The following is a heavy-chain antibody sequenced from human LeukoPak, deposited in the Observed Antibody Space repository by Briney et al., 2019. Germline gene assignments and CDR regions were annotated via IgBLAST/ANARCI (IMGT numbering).Heavy chain of an antibody. D-gene: IGHD4-23*01. CDR2: ISHSEST. V-gene: IGHV4-4*02. J-gene: IGHJ4*02. CDR3: ARRWYDPGTYQYYFDY. CDR1: GGSISSPNW. Sequence: SETLSLTCSVFGGSISSPNWWSWVRQPPGKGPEWIGEISHSESTYYNPSLKSRVTISLDKSNNQFSLNLSSVTAADTAVYYCARRWYDPGTYQYYFDYWGQGTLVTVSS.